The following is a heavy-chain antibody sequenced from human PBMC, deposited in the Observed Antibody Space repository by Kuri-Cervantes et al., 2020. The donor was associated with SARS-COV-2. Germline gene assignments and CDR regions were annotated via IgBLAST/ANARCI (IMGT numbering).Heavy chain of an antibody. Sequence: SETLSLTCTVSGGSISSGGYYWSWIRQHPGKGLEWIGYTYYSGSTYYNPSLKSRVTISVDTSKNQFSLKLSSVTAADTAVYYCARAGGGDFWSGYYGMDVWGQGTTVTVSS. V-gene: IGHV4-31*03. J-gene: IGHJ6*02. CDR2: TYYSGST. D-gene: IGHD3-3*01. CDR3: ARAGGGDFWSGYYGMDV. CDR1: GGSISSGGYY.